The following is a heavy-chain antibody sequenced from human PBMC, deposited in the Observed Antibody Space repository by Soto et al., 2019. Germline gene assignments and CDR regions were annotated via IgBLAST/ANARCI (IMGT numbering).Heavy chain of an antibody. CDR3: AKNDYGDPPA. J-gene: IGHJ5*02. CDR2: ISSSGGSI. Sequence: EVHLLESGGGLVQPGGSLRLSCAASGFTFSTYAMSWVRQAPGKGLEWVSVISSSGGSIYYADSVKGRFTISRDNSKNTVYLQMNSMRAEYMAVYYCAKNDYGDPPAWGQGTLVIVSS. CDR1: GFTFSTYA. V-gene: IGHV3-23*01. D-gene: IGHD4-17*01.